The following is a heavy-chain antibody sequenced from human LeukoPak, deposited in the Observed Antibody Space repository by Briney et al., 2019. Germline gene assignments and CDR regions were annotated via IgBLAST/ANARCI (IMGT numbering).Heavy chain of an antibody. CDR2: IYYTEST. V-gene: IGHV4-39*01. J-gene: IGHJ4*02. Sequence: SETLSLTCTVSGDSISSSSYSRGWIRQPPRKGLEWIGSIYYTESTYYSPSLKSRVTMSVDTSKNQFSLNLSSVTAADTAVYYCARRKPSGSGWLFDYWGQGTLVTVSS. CDR3: ARRKPSGSGWLFDY. D-gene: IGHD6-19*01. CDR1: GDSISSSSYS.